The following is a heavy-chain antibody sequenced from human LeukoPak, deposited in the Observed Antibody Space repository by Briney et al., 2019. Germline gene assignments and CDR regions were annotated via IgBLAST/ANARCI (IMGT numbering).Heavy chain of an antibody. J-gene: IGHJ4*02. Sequence: GGSLRLSCAASGFTFSDYCMSWIRQAPGKGLEWVSYISSSSSYTNYADSVKGRFTISRDNAKNSLYLQMNSLRAEDTAVYYCASWGSHYNWNDASHYWGQGALVTVSS. CDR3: ASWGSHYNWNDASHY. V-gene: IGHV3-11*06. D-gene: IGHD1-20*01. CDR1: GFTFSDYC. CDR2: ISSSSSYT.